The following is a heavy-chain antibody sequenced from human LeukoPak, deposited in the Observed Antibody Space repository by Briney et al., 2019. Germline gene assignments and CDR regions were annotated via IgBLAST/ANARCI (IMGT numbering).Heavy chain of an antibody. CDR3: ARVQSSDWNAYLYYLDV. CDR1: GFTFRNYA. D-gene: IGHD6-19*01. Sequence: GGSLRPSCAVSGFTFRNYAFHWVRQTPGKGLEWVALTSHDGSRKYYADSVKGRFTISRDNSKNTLYLQMNSLRVEDTALYYCARVQSSDWNAYLYYLDVWGKGTTVTVSS. V-gene: IGHV3-30*04. J-gene: IGHJ6*03. CDR2: TSHDGSRK.